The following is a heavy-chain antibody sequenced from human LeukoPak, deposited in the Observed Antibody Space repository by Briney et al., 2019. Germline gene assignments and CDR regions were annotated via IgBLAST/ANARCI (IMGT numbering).Heavy chain of an antibody. Sequence: GESLKISCKGFGYSFTNHWIGWVRQMPGKGLEWMGIIYPGDSDTRYSPSFQGQVTVSVDKSISTAYLQWSSLKASDTAMYYCARGSVEMATIGVFDYWGQGTLVTVSS. V-gene: IGHV5-51*01. J-gene: IGHJ4*02. D-gene: IGHD5-24*01. CDR2: IYPGDSDT. CDR1: GYSFTNHW. CDR3: ARGSVEMATIGVFDY.